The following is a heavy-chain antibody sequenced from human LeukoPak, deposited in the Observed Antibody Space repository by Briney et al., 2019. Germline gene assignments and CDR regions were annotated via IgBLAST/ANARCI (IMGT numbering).Heavy chain of an antibody. V-gene: IGHV1-69*05. Sequence: SVKVSCKASGGTFSSYAISWVRQAPGQGLEWMGGIIPIFGTANYARKFQGRVTITTDESTSTAYMELSSLRSEDTAVYYCARGTSYYDSSGYLRLDYWGQGTLVTVSS. D-gene: IGHD3-22*01. CDR1: GGTFSSYA. CDR3: ARGTSYYDSSGYLRLDY. J-gene: IGHJ4*02. CDR2: IIPIFGTA.